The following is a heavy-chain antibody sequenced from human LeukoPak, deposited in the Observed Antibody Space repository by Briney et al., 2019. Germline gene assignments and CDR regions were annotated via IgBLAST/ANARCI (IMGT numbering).Heavy chain of an antibody. CDR3: ARYSSSPTYYFDY. D-gene: IGHD6-13*01. V-gene: IGHV4-38-2*02. CDR2: IYHTGST. J-gene: IGHJ4*02. Sequence: SEPLSLTCTVSGYSISSGYYWGWIRQPPGKGLEWTGSIYHTGSTYYSPSLKSRVTISVDTSKNQFSLKLSSVTAADTAVYYCARYSSSPTYYFDYWGQGTLVTVSS. CDR1: GYSISSGYY.